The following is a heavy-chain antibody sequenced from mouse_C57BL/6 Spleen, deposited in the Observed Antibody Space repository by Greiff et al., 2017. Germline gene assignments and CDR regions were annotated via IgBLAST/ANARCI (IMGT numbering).Heavy chain of an antibody. CDR3: ARSYDYDGLFDY. V-gene: IGHV1-66*01. D-gene: IGHD2-4*01. J-gene: IGHJ2*01. CDR1: GYSFTSYY. Sequence: VQLQQSGPELVKPGASVKISCKASGYSFTSYYIHWVKQRPGQGLEWIGWIYPGSGNTKYNEKFKGKATLTADTSSSTAYMQLSSLTSEDSAVYYCARSYDYDGLFDYWGQGTTLTVSS. CDR2: IYPGSGNT.